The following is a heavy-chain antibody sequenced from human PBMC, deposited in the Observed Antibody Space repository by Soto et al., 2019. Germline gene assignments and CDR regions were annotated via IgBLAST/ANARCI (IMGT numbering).Heavy chain of an antibody. J-gene: IGHJ6*02. CDR3: ARESKAVADNYYYYGMDV. D-gene: IGHD6-19*01. CDR1: GYTFTGYY. V-gene: IGHV1-2*04. CDR2: INPNSGGT. Sequence: ASVKVSCKASGYTFTGYYMHWVRQAPGQGLEWMGWINPNSGGTNYAQKFQGWVTMTRDTSISTAYMELSRLRSDDTAVYYCARESKAVADNYYYYGMDVWGQGTTVTVSS.